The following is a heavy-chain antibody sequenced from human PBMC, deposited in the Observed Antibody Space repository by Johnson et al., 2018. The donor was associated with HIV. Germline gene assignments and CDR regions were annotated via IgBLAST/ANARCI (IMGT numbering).Heavy chain of an antibody. J-gene: IGHJ3*02. CDR3: ASSSYGSGRGDAFDI. CDR1: GFTFNSYA. CDR2: ISYDGINK. Sequence: VQLVESGGGVVQPGRSLRLSCAATGFTFNSYAMHWVRQAPGKGLEWVAVISYDGINKYYADSVKGRFTISRDNSKNTLYLQMNSLRAEDTAVYYCASSSYGSGRGDAFDIWGQGTMVTVSS. D-gene: IGHD3-10*01. V-gene: IGHV3-30-3*01.